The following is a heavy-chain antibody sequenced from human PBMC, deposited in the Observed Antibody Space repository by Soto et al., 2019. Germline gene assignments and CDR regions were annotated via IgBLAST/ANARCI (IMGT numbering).Heavy chain of an antibody. V-gene: IGHV3-30*02. CDR2: THYDGSKK. CDR1: GFPFSRYA. Sequence: GGSLRLSCASSGFPFSRYAMHWVRQAPGKGLEWVAFTHYDGSKKYYADSVKGRFTISRDNSKNTLYLQVNSLRAEDTAVYYCARGSVAGGYYFDYWGQGTLVTVSS. D-gene: IGHD6-19*01. CDR3: ARGSVAGGYYFDY. J-gene: IGHJ4*02.